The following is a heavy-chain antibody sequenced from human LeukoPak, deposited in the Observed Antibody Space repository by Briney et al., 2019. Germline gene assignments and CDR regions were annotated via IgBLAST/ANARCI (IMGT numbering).Heavy chain of an antibody. CDR3: ASRASSDWLLHY. V-gene: IGHV5-51*01. CDR1: GYSFTTYW. CDR2: IYPGDSDT. D-gene: IGHD3-9*01. Sequence: GESLKISCKASGYSFTTYWIAWVRQMPGKGLEGMGIIYPGDSDTRYSPSFQGQVTISADKSISAAYLQWSSLKASDTAMYYCASRASSDWLLHYWGQGTLVTVSS. J-gene: IGHJ4*02.